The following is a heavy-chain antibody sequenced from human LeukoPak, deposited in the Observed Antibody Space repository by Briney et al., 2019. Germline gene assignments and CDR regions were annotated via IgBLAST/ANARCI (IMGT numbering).Heavy chain of an antibody. CDR2: INSDGSST. Sequence: GGSRRLSCAASGFTFSSYWMHWVRQAPGKGLVWVSRINSDGSSTSYADSVKGRFTISRGNSKNTLYLQMNSLRAEDTAVYYCAKSRYTRGWFNYWGQGTLVTVSS. D-gene: IGHD6-19*01. CDR3: AKSRYTRGWFNY. J-gene: IGHJ4*02. CDR1: GFTFSSYW. V-gene: IGHV3-74*01.